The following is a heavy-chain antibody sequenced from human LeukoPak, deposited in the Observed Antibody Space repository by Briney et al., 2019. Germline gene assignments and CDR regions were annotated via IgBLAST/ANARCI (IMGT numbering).Heavy chain of an antibody. CDR3: ARDNSVGDNAWWFDP. J-gene: IGHJ5*02. V-gene: IGHV1-2*02. Sequence: ASVKVSCKASEYTFTGYYIHWVRQAPGQGLEWMGWIDPNTGDSNYVQKFQGRVTMTRDMSTSTDYMELSSLRSEDTAIYYCARDNSVGDNAWWFDPWGQGTLVTVSS. CDR2: IDPNTGDS. D-gene: IGHD1-26*01. CDR1: EYTFTGYY.